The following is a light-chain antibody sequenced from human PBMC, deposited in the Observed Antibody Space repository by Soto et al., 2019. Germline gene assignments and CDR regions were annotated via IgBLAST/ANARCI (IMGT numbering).Light chain of an antibody. Sequence: DIQMTQSPSSLSASVGDRVTITCRASQSINKYLNWYQQKPGTAPKLLIYAASSLQSGVPSRFSGSGSATDFTLTISSLQPEDFATYYCQQSYSSPLYTFGQGTKLGMK. V-gene: IGKV1-39*01. J-gene: IGKJ2*01. CDR1: QSINKY. CDR3: QQSYSSPLYT. CDR2: AAS.